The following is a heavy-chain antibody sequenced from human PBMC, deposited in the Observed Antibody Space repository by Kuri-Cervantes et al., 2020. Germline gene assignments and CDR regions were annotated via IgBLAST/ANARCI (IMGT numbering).Heavy chain of an antibody. CDR3: ARDPGWTSDY. J-gene: IGHJ4*02. CDR2: ISSSSSYI. Sequence: GESLKISCAASGFTFSSYAMHWVRQAPGKGLEWVSSISSSSSYIYYADSVKGRFTISRDNAKNSLYLQMNSLRAEDTAVYYCARDPGWTSDYWGQGTLVTVSS. CDR1: GFTFSSYA. D-gene: IGHD1-14*01. V-gene: IGHV3-21*01.